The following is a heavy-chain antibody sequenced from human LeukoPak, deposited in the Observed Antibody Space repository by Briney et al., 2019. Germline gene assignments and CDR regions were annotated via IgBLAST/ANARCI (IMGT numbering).Heavy chain of an antibody. J-gene: IGHJ4*02. Sequence: GGSLRLSCSASGFSFSSYAMHWVRQAPGEGLEYVSAISANGVSTYYANSVKGRFTISRDNSKNTLYLQMNTLRAEDTGLYYCAKDEHSSGWYPDYWGQGTLVTVSS. CDR2: ISANGVST. V-gene: IGHV3-64*01. D-gene: IGHD6-19*01. CDR3: AKDEHSSGWYPDY. CDR1: GFSFSSYA.